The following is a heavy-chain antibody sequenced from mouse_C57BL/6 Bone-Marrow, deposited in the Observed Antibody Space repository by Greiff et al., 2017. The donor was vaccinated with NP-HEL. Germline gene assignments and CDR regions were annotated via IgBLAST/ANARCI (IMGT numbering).Heavy chain of an antibody. V-gene: IGHV1-5*01. J-gene: IGHJ4*01. CDR2: IYPGNSDT. D-gene: IGHD1-1*01. Sequence: VHVKQSGTVLARPGASVKMSCKTSGYTFTSYWMHWVKQRPGQGLEWIGAIYPGNSDTSYNQKFKGKAKLTAVTSASTAYMELSSLTNEDSAVYYCTRYTHYYGSSRGVRYYAMDYWGQGTSVTVSS. CDR1: GYTFTSYW. CDR3: TRYTHYYGSSRGVRYYAMDY.